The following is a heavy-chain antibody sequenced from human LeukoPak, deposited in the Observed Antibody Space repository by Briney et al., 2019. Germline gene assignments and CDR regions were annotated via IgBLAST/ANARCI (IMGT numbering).Heavy chain of an antibody. V-gene: IGHV3-23*01. D-gene: IGHD2-2*02. J-gene: IGHJ4*02. CDR2: ISGSGGST. CDR1: GFTFSSYA. Sequence: GSLRLSCAASGFTFSSYAMSWVRQAPGKGLEWVSVISGSGGSTYYADSVKGRFTISRDNSKNTLYLQMNSLRAEDTAVYYCAKESDIVVVPAAIGENWGQGTLVTVSS. CDR3: AKESDIVVVPAAIGEN.